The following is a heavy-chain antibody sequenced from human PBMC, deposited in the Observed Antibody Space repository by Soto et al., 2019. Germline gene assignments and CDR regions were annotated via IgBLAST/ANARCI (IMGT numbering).Heavy chain of an antibody. V-gene: IGHV3-30*18. Sequence: FLRPSCAASGFTFSSYGMHRVRQAPAKGLEWVAVISYDGSNKHYADPAKGRFTISSAHSKNTLYLHLNSLRAEDTAVHYCAQEAHTSSAWYPYYGTDLWRQGPMVAV. CDR1: GFTFSSYG. D-gene: IGHD6-19*01. J-gene: IGHJ6*02. CDR3: AQEAHTSSAWYPYYGTDL. CDR2: ISYDGSNK.